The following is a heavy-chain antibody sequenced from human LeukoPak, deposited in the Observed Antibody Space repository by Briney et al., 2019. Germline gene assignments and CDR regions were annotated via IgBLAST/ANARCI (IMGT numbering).Heavy chain of an antibody. CDR2: ISGSGGST. V-gene: IGHV3-23*01. J-gene: IGHJ4*02. Sequence: GGSLRLSCAASGFTFSSYAMSWVRQAPGKGLEWVSAISGSGGSTYYADSVKGRFTISRDNSKNTLYLQTNSLRAEDTAVYYCAKSKQGGWYSGDYWGQGTLVTVSS. CDR1: GFTFSSYA. CDR3: AKSKQGGWYSGDY. D-gene: IGHD6-19*01.